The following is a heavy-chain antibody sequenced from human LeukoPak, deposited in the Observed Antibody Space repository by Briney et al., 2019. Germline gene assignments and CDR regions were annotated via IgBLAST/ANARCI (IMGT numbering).Heavy chain of an antibody. Sequence: GGSLRLSCAASGFTFSSYAIHWVRQAPGKGLEWVAIISYDGSNKYYADSVKGRFTISRDNSKNPLYLQMNSLRAEDTAVYYCARDTNWNFDYWGQGTLVTVSS. D-gene: IGHD1-1*01. J-gene: IGHJ4*02. V-gene: IGHV3-30-3*01. CDR2: ISYDGSNK. CDR3: ARDTNWNFDY. CDR1: GFTFSSYA.